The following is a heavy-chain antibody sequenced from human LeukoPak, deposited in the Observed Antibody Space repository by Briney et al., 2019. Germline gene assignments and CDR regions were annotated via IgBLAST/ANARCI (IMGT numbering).Heavy chain of an antibody. D-gene: IGHD6-13*01. CDR3: AKGYSSSWLRCAFDI. Sequence: SGGSLRLSCAASGFTFSDYYMSWIRQAPGKGLEWVSYIRSSGSTTYYADSVKGRFTISRDNAKNSLYLQMNSLRAEDTAVYYCAKGYSSSWLRCAFDIWGQGTMVTVSS. CDR1: GFTFSDYY. V-gene: IGHV3-11*01. CDR2: IRSSGSTT. J-gene: IGHJ3*02.